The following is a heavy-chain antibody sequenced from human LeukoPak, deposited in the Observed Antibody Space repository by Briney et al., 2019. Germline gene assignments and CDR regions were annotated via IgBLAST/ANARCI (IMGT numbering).Heavy chain of an antibody. CDR3: ARDPYYDILTGLFED. Sequence: PSETLSLTCTVSGGSISSGNYYWSWIRQPAGKGLEWIGRIYTSGSTNYNPSLKSRVTISVDTSKNQFSLKLSSVTVADTAVYYCARDPYYDILTGLFEDWGQGTLVTVSS. CDR2: IYTSGST. CDR1: GGSISSGNYY. J-gene: IGHJ4*02. V-gene: IGHV4-61*02. D-gene: IGHD3-9*01.